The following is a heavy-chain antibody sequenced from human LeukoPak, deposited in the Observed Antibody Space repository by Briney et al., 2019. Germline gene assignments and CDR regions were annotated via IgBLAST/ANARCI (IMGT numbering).Heavy chain of an antibody. CDR1: GGSFSGYY. V-gene: IGHV4-34*01. Sequence: PSETLSLTCAVYGGSFSGYYWTWIRQPPGKGLEWIGEINHSGSTNYNPSLKSRVTISVDPSKNQFSRKLSSVTAADTAVYYCARADYGLKYSFDYWGQGTLVIVSS. J-gene: IGHJ4*02. D-gene: IGHD4-17*01. CDR3: ARADYGLKYSFDY. CDR2: INHSGST.